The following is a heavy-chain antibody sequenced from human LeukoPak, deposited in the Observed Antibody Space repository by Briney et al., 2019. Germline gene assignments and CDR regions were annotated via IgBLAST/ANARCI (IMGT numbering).Heavy chain of an antibody. CDR3: AKDVGAAGPRWIDY. CDR2: ISYDGSNK. CDR1: GFTFSSYG. Sequence: PGGSLRLSCAASGFTFSSYGMHWVRQAPGKGLEWVAVISYDGSNKYYADSVKGRFTISRDNSKNTLYLQMNSLRAEDTAVYYCAKDVGAAGPRWIDYWGQGTLVTVSS. J-gene: IGHJ4*02. D-gene: IGHD6-13*01. V-gene: IGHV3-30*18.